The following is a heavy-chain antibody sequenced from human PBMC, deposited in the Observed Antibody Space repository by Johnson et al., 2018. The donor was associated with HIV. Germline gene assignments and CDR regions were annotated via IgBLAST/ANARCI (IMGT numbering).Heavy chain of an antibody. CDR2: IYSGGST. J-gene: IGHJ3*02. CDR3: ARGLLAGNDAFDI. V-gene: IGHV3-53*01. CDR1: GFTVSSNY. Sequence: GGLIQPGGSLRLSCAASGFTVSSNYMSWVRQAPGKGLEWVSVIYSGGSTYYADSGKGRFTISRDNSKNTLYLQMNSLRAEDTAVYYCARGLLAGNDAFDIWGQGTMVTVSS. D-gene: IGHD6-13*01.